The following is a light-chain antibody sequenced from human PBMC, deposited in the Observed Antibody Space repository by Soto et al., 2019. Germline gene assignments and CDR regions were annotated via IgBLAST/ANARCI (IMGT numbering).Light chain of an antibody. J-gene: IGLJ2*01. CDR3: SSYAGAVV. CDR1: SSNVESYNL. CDR2: EGS. V-gene: IGLV2-23*01. Sequence: QSALTQPASVSGSPGQSITISCTRTSSNVESYNLVSWYQHPPGKAPNLIIYEGSERPSGVSNRFSGAQSGHSASLTISGLQAEDEADYYCSSYAGAVVFGGGTKLTVL.